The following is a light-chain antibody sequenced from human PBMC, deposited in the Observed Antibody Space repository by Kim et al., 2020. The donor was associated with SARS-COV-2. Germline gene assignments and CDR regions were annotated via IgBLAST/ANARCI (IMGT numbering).Light chain of an antibody. CDR3: QQYYSYP. CDR2: AAS. V-gene: IGKV1-8*01. CDR1: QGISSY. J-gene: IGKJ1*01. Sequence: AIRMTQSPSSFSASTGDRVTITCRASQGISSYLAWYQQKPGKAPKLLIYAASTLQSGVPSRFSGSGSGTDFTLTISCLQSEDFATYYCQQYYSYPFGQGTKVDIK.